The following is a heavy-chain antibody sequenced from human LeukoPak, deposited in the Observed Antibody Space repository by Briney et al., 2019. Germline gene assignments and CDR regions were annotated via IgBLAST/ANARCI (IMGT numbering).Heavy chain of an antibody. CDR3: ARRGKAWLGDSTPRRSRVNYSYYYYMDV. Sequence: SETLSLTCGVHGGSFSDYYWTWLRQPPGKGLEWIGEINHSGRNNSNPSLTSRVTISVDASKNEFSLKMNSVTAADTALYFCARRGKAWLGDSTPRRSRVNYSYYYYMDVWGTGTTVTISS. CDR2: INHSGRN. J-gene: IGHJ6*03. V-gene: IGHV4-34*01. D-gene: IGHD3-10*01. CDR1: GGSFSDYY.